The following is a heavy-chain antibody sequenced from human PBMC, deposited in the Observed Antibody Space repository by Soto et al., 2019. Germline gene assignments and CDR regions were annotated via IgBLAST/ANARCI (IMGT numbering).Heavy chain of an antibody. D-gene: IGHD3-3*01. Sequence: GESLKISCKSSGYTFTTYWIGWVRQMPGKGLEWMGFIYPGDSNTRYSPSLQGQVTISVDKSISTAYLQWSSLKATDTAMYYCARHAYDFWSGHPNPRYYYGMDVWGQGTTVTVSS. CDR1: GYTFTTYW. CDR3: ARHAYDFWSGHPNPRYYYGMDV. J-gene: IGHJ6*02. V-gene: IGHV5-51*01. CDR2: IYPGDSNT.